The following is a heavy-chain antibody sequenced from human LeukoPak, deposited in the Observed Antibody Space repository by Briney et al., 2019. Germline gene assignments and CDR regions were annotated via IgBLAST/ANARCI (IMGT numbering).Heavy chain of an antibody. J-gene: IGHJ3*02. V-gene: IGHV1-2*02. D-gene: IGHD2/OR15-2a*01. CDR2: INPKFGGT. Sequence: ASVKVSCKASEYTFTDYYIHWVRQAPGQGLEWMGWINPKFGGTTYALKFQDRVTVTSDTSISTAYMELSSLRSDDTAVYYCARVSTMSPNHHEDDAFDIWGQGTMVTVSS. CDR3: ARVSTMSPNHHEDDAFDI. CDR1: EYTFTDYY.